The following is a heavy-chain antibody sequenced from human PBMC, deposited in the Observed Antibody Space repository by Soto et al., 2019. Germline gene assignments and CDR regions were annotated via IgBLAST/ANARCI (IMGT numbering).Heavy chain of an antibody. CDR3: ARLGYCSGGSCYWWFDP. V-gene: IGHV4-39*01. D-gene: IGHD2-15*01. CDR2: IYYSGST. J-gene: IGHJ5*02. CDR1: GGSISSSSYY. Sequence: QLQLQESGPGLVKPSETLSLTCTVSGGSISSSSYYWGWIRQPPGKGLEWIGSIYYSGSTYYNPPLNSRVTISVDTSKNQFSLKLSSVPAADTAVYYCARLGYCSGGSCYWWFDPWGQGTLVTVSS.